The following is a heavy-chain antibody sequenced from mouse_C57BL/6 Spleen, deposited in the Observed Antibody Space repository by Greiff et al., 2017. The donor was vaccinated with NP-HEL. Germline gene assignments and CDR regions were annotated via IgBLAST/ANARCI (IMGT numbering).Heavy chain of an antibody. CDR1: GYSITSGYY. Sequence: VQLKESGPGLVKPSQSLSLTCSVTGYSITSGYYWYWIRQFPGNKLEWMGYISYDGSNNYNPSLKNRISITRDTSKNQFVLKLNSVTTEDTATYYCAREKGIYYGNYEAMDYWGQGTSVTVSS. CDR3: AREKGIYYGNYEAMDY. V-gene: IGHV3-6*01. J-gene: IGHJ4*01. D-gene: IGHD2-1*01. CDR2: ISYDGSN.